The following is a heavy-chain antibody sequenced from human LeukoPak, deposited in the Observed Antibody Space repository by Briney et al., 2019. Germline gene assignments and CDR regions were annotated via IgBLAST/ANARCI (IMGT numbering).Heavy chain of an antibody. J-gene: IGHJ4*02. V-gene: IGHV3-23*01. CDR1: GFTFSAYA. D-gene: IGHD3-10*01. CDR3: AKAPFTMVRGAVYSPT. CDR2: IGGSDGRT. Sequence: GGSLRLSCAASGFTFSAYAMRWVRQAPGKGLEGVSLIGGSDGRTRYADSVKGRFTISRDNSKNTLYLQMNSLRAEDTAVYYCAKAPFTMVRGAVYSPTWGQGTLVTVSS.